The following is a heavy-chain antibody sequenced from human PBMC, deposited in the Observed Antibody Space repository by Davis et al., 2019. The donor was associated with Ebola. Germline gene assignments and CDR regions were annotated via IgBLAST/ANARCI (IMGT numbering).Heavy chain of an antibody. CDR1: GGSISSNTYY. V-gene: IGHV4-39*01. Sequence: SETLSLTCTVSGGSISSNTYYWGWIRQPPGKGLEWIGSIYYGGSTYYNPSLKSRVTISVDTSKNQFSLKLNSATAADTAVYYCARLEQWLVPWYFDLWGRGTLVTVSS. CDR2: IYYGGST. D-gene: IGHD6-19*01. CDR3: ARLEQWLVPWYFDL. J-gene: IGHJ2*01.